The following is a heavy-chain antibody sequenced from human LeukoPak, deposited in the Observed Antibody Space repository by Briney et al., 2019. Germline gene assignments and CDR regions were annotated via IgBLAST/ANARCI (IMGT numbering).Heavy chain of an antibody. CDR1: GGSISSDNYF. CDR3: AREGVIYYYGSGTYEGFDP. CDR2: IYTSGDT. D-gene: IGHD3-10*01. Sequence: PSGTLSLTCTVSGGSISSDNYFWSWIRQPAGKGLEWIGRIYTSGDTNYNPSLKSRVTISVDTSKNQFSLKLSSVTAADTAVYYCAREGVIYYYGSGTYEGFDPWGQGTLVTVST. V-gene: IGHV4-61*02. J-gene: IGHJ5*02.